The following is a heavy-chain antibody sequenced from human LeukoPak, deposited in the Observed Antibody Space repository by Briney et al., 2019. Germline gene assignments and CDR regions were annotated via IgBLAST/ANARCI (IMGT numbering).Heavy chain of an antibody. CDR3: ARGHKGMTVKIEGAYYFDY. CDR1: GFSLTTGGLA. D-gene: IGHD2-21*02. J-gene: IGHJ4*02. V-gene: IGHV2-5*02. CDR2: IYWDDDK. Sequence: SGPTLVNPTQTLTLTCSFSGFSLTTGGLAVGWIRQTPGKALEYLGLIYWDDDKRYRPSLKNRLTITKDNSKNQVLLTLTNMDPVDTGTYFCARGHKGMTVKIEGAYYFDYWGQGILVTVSS.